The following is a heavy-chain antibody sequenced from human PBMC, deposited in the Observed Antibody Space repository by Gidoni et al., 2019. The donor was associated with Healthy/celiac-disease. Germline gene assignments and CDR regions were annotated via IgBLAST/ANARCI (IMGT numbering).Heavy chain of an antibody. Sequence: VISYNGSNKYYADSVKGRFTISRDNSKSTLYLQMNSLRAEDSAVYYCARERNYVAFDIWGQGTMVTGSS. J-gene: IGHJ3*02. V-gene: IGHV3-30-3*01. D-gene: IGHD4-4*01. CDR2: ISYNGSNK. CDR3: ARERNYVAFDI.